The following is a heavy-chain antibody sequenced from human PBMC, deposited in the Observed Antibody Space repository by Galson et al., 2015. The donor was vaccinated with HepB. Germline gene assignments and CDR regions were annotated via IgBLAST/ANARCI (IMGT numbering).Heavy chain of an antibody. V-gene: IGHV1-18*01. CDR3: ARDYVTYYDFLTGYYGQGGYYYGMDI. CDR1: GYTFTSYG. CDR2: ISAYNGNT. Sequence: SVKVSCKASGYTFTSYGISWVRQAPGQGLEWMGWISAYNGNTNNAQKVQGRVTMTTGTSTSTAYMELRSLRSDDTAVYYCARDYVTYYDFLTGYYGQGGYYYGMDIWGQGTTVTVSS. J-gene: IGHJ6*02. D-gene: IGHD3-9*01.